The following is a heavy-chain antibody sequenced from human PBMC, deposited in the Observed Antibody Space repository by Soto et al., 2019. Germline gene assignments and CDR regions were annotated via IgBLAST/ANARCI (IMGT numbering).Heavy chain of an antibody. J-gene: IGHJ4*02. V-gene: IGHV1-18*01. D-gene: IGHD3-16*01. CDR3: ARDRVMFRGWGSDFDY. Sequence: ASVKVSCKASFYTFTSYGITWVRQAPGQGLEWMGWISAYNGNTNYAQKLQGRVTMTTDTSTTTAYMELRGLRSDDTAVYYCARDRVMFRGWGSDFDYWGQGTLVTVSS. CDR2: ISAYNGNT. CDR1: FYTFTSYG.